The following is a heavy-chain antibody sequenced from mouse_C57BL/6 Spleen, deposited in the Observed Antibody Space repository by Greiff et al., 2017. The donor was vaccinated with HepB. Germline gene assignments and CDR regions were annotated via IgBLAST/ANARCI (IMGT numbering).Heavy chain of an antibody. D-gene: IGHD1-1*01. V-gene: IGHV5-6*01. CDR1: GFTFSSYG. Sequence: EVQGVESGGDLVKPGGSLKLSCAASGFTFSSYGMSWVRQTPDKRLEWVATISSGGSYTYYPDSVKGRFTISRDNAKNTLYLQMSSLKSEDTAMYYCARRPFTTVVAHYYAMDYWGQGTSVTVSS. CDR2: ISSGGSYT. CDR3: ARRPFTTVVAHYYAMDY. J-gene: IGHJ4*01.